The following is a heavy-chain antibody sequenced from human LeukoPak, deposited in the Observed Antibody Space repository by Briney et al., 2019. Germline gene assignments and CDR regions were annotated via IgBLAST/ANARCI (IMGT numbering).Heavy chain of an antibody. V-gene: IGHV1-69*13. CDR2: IIPIFGTA. CDR1: GGTFSSYA. J-gene: IGHJ6*04. Sequence: ASVKVSCKASGGTFSSYAISWVRQAPGQGLEWMGGIIPIFGTANYAQKFQGRVTITADESTSTAYMELSSLRSEDTAVYYCARSHEVEVVPAAMRPYYYGMDVWGKGTTVTVSS. CDR3: ARSHEVEVVPAAMRPYYYGMDV. D-gene: IGHD2-2*01.